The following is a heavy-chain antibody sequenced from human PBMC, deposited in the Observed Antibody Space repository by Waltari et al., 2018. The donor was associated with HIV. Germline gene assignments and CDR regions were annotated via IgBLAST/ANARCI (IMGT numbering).Heavy chain of an antibody. D-gene: IGHD3-3*01. J-gene: IGHJ6*02. CDR1: GFTLSSYW. CDR3: ARERFLEWFYGMDV. CDR2: INSDGSST. V-gene: IGHV3-74*01. Sequence: EVQLVESGGGVVQPGGSLRLSCAVSGFTLSSYWMHWVRPVPGKGLVWFSRINSDGSSTSYADSVKGRFTISRDNAKNTLSLQMNSLRAEDTAVYYCARERFLEWFYGMDVWGQGTTVSVSS.